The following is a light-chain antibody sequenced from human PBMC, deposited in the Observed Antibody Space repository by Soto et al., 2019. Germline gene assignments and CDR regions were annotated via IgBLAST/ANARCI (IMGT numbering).Light chain of an antibody. CDR3: QQYGSSLIT. Sequence: ESVLTQSPGTLSLSPGERATLSCRASQSVSSSYLAWYQQKPGQAPRLLIYGASSRATGIPDRFSGSGSGTDFTLTMSRLEPEDFAVYYCQQYGSSLITFGQGTRLEIK. J-gene: IGKJ5*01. V-gene: IGKV3-20*01. CDR1: QSVSSSY. CDR2: GAS.